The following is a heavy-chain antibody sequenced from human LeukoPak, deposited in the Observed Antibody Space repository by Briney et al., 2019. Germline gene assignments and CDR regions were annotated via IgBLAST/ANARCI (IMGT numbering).Heavy chain of an antibody. J-gene: IGHJ6*04. CDR1: GFTFSSHW. CDR3: AELGITMIGGV. Sequence: GGSLRLSCGASGFTFSSHWMTWVRQFPGKSLEWVANIKHDGGERYYVDSVRGRFTISRDNAKNSLYLQMNSLRAEDTAVYYCAELGITMIGGVWGKGTTVTISS. V-gene: IGHV3-7*01. CDR2: IKHDGGER. D-gene: IGHD3-10*02.